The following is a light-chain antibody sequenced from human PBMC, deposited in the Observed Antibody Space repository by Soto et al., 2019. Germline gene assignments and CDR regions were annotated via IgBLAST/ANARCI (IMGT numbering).Light chain of an antibody. CDR2: KAS. J-gene: IGKJ4*01. Sequence: DIHMTQSPSTLSASVGDRVTIPCRASQSIADWLAWYQQKPGKAPKLLIYKASTLESGVPSRFSGSESGTEFTLTISSLQPDDFATYSCQQYVAYPLTFGGGTKVDIK. CDR1: QSIADW. V-gene: IGKV1-5*03. CDR3: QQYVAYPLT.